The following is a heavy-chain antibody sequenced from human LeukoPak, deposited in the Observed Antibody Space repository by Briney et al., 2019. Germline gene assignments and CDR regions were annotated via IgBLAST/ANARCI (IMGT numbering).Heavy chain of an antibody. CDR1: GFTVSSNY. CDR2: IYSDGGT. V-gene: IGHV3-53*01. J-gene: IGHJ4*02. D-gene: IGHD6-25*01. CDR3: ARALAAPAPTDY. Sequence: GGSLRLSCAASGFTVSSNYMSWVRQAPGKGLEWVSVIYSDGGTYYADSVKGRFTISRDNAKNSLYLQMNSLRAEDTAVYYCARALAAPAPTDYWGQGTLVTVSS.